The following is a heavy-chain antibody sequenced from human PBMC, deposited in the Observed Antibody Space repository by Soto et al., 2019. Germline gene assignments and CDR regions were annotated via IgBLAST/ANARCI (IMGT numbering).Heavy chain of an antibody. J-gene: IGHJ6*02. CDR1: GGSISSYY. V-gene: IGHV4-59*01. CDR3: AGRVRDYYGMDV. D-gene: IGHD2-8*01. CDR2: IYYSGST. Sequence: QVQLQESGPGLVKPSETLSLTCTVSGGSISSYYWSWIRQPPGKGLEWIGYIYYSGSTNYNPSLKSRVTISVDTSKNQFSLKLSSVTAADTAVYYCAGRVRDYYGMDVWGQGTTVTVSS.